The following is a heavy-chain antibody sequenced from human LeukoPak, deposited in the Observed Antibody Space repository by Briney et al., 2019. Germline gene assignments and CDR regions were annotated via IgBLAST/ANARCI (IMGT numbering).Heavy chain of an antibody. CDR3: ARGYDRRGYYFGDAFDI. V-gene: IGHV3-13*01. J-gene: IGHJ3*02. CDR1: GFTFSSYD. Sequence: GGSLRLSCASSGFTFSSYDMHWVRQATGKGLEWVSAIGTAGDTYYPGSVKGRLTISRENAKNSLYLQMNSLRAGDTAVYYCARGYDRRGYYFGDAFDIWGQGTMVTVSS. D-gene: IGHD3-22*01. CDR2: IGTAGDT.